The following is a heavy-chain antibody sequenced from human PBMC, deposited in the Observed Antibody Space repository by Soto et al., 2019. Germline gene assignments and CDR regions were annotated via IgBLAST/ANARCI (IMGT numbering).Heavy chain of an antibody. J-gene: IGHJ3*02. CDR1: GFTFSSYS. V-gene: IGHV3-64*02. CDR2: ISSNWGST. D-gene: IGHD3-22*01. CDR3: AKDPTYYYDSSGYYDAFDI. Sequence: GALRLSWSASGFTFSSYSIDLVRQAPGEGLEYVLAISSNWGSTYYADSVKGRFTISRDNSKNTLYLQMGSLRAEDMAVYYCAKDPTYYYDSSGYYDAFDIWGQGTMVTVSS.